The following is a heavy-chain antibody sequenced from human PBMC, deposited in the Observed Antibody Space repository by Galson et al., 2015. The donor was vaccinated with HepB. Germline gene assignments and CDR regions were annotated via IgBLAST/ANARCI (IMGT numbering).Heavy chain of an antibody. CDR1: GFTFSSYA. D-gene: IGHD3/OR15-3a*01. CDR3: VKGGLFFGWLYAGWGV. V-gene: IGHV3-64D*06. CDR2: ISSNGGST. J-gene: IGHJ6*02. Sequence: SLRLSCAASGFTFSSYAMHWVRQALGKGLEYVSAISSNGGSTYYADSVKGRFTISRDNSKNTLYLQMSSLRAEDTAVYYCVKGGLFFGWLYAGWGVWGQGTAVTVSS.